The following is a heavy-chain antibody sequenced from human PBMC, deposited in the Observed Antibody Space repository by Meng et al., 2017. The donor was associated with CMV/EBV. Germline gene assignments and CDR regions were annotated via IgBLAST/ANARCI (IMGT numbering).Heavy chain of an antibody. CDR3: ARDRGAVTHYYYYGVDV. CDR1: GFTFSSYS. J-gene: IGHJ6*02. Sequence: GESLKISCAASGFTFSSYSMNWVRQAPGKGLEWVSSISSSSSYIYYADSVKGRFTISRDNAKNSLYLQMNSLRAEDTAVYYCARDRGAVTHYYYYGVDVWGQGTTVTVSS. V-gene: IGHV3-21*01. CDR2: ISSSSSYI. D-gene: IGHD4-23*01.